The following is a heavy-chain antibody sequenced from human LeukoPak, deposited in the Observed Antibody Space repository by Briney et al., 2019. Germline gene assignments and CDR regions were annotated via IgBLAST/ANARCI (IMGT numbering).Heavy chain of an antibody. CDR3: ARRYYGSSSFDY. J-gene: IGHJ4*02. Sequence: SETLSLTCTVSGGSISSSSYYWGWIRQPPGKGLEWIGSIYYSGSTYYNPSLKSRVTISVDTSKNQFSLKLSSVTAADTAVYYCARRYYGSSSFDYWGQGTLVTVSS. D-gene: IGHD3-10*01. CDR2: IYYSGST. V-gene: IGHV4-39*01. CDR1: GGSISSSSYY.